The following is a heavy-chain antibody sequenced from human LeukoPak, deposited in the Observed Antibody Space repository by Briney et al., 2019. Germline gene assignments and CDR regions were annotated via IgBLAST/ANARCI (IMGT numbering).Heavy chain of an antibody. Sequence: SQTLSLTCTVSGGSISSGSYYGSWIRQPAGKGLEWIGRIYTSGSTNYNPSLKSRVTMSVDTSKNQFSLKLSSVTAADTAVYYCARDRFPYYFDYWGQGTLVTVSS. D-gene: IGHD2-21*01. CDR2: IYTSGST. CDR3: ARDRFPYYFDY. CDR1: GGSISSGSYY. V-gene: IGHV4-61*02. J-gene: IGHJ4*02.